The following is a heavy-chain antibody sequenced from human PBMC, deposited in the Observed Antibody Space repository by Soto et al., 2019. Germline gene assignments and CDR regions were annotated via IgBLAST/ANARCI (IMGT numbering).Heavy chain of an antibody. CDR2: IYYSGST. CDR1: GGSISSYY. CDR3: ARQGTTAVMRPDY. V-gene: IGHV4-59*01. D-gene: IGHD4-4*01. J-gene: IGHJ4*02. Sequence: SETLSLTCTVSGGSISSYYWSWIRQPPGKGLEWIGYIYYSGSTNYNPSLKSRVTISVDTSKNQFSLKLSSVTTADTAVYYCARQGTTAVMRPDYWGQGTLVTVSS.